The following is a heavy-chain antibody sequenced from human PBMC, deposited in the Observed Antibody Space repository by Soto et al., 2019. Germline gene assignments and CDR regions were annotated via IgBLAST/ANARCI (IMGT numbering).Heavy chain of an antibody. CDR2: IYYSGST. Sequence: QLQLQESGPGLVKPSETLSLTCSVSGGSISSSSYFWGWIRQPPGKGLEWIGSIYYSGSTYYNPSLKCRVTVSVDTSKNQFSLKLSSVTAADTAVYYCARHLSDFWFDPWGQGTLVTVSS. J-gene: IGHJ5*02. CDR3: ARHLSDFWFDP. V-gene: IGHV4-39*01. CDR1: GGSISSSSYF. D-gene: IGHD2-21*02.